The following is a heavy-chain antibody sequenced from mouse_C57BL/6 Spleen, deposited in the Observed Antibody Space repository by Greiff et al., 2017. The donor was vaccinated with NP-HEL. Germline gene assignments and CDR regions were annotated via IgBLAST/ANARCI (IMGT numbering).Heavy chain of an antibody. CDR1: GFSFNTYA. V-gene: IGHV10-1*01. D-gene: IGHD1-1*01. CDR2: IRSKSNNYAT. CDR3: VRYYGSFDY. Sequence: EVMLVESGGGLVQPKGSLKLSCAASGFSFNTYAMNWVRQAPGKGLEWVARIRSKSNNYATYYADSVKDRFTISRDDSESMLYLQMNNLKTEDTAMYYCVRYYGSFDYWGQGTTLTVSS. J-gene: IGHJ2*01.